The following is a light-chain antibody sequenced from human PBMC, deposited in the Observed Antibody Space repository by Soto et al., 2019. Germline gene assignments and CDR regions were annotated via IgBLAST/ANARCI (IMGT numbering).Light chain of an antibody. V-gene: IGLV2-14*03. CDR1: NTDVGDYNY. J-gene: IGLJ1*01. CDR3: CSYTTSTAFYV. CDR2: EVI. Sequence: QSVLTQPASVSGSPGQSITIPCTGANTDVGDYNYVSWNQQLPGKAPQHIIYEVINRPSGDSPRFSGSKSANTASLTISGLQAEDEADYCCCSYTTSTAFYVCGTGTKGTVL.